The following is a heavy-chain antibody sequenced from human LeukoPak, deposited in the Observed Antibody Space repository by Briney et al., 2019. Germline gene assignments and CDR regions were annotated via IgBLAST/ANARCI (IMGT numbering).Heavy chain of an antibody. D-gene: IGHD3-10*01. CDR3: VKGFVHPTYYFDY. CDR2: ITGSGDGT. J-gene: IGHJ4*02. V-gene: IGHV3-23*01. Sequence: PGGSLRLSCAASGVTFSNYAMIWVRQAPGKRLEWVSSITGSGDGTYYADSVRGRFTISRDNSENTLYLQLDSLRAADTAVNFCVKGFVHPTYYFDYWGQGTLVTVSS. CDR1: GVTFSNYA.